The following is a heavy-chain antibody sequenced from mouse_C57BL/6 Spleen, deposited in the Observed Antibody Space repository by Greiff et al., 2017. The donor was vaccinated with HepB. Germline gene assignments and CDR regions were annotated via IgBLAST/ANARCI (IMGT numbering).Heavy chain of an antibody. D-gene: IGHD2-3*01. CDR2: INPYNGGT. Sequence: EVQLQQSGPELVKPGASVKMSCKASGYTFTDYYMNWVKQSHGKSLEWIGVINPYNGGTSYNQKFKGKATLTVDKSSSTAYMELNSLTSEDTAVYYCASSGCDGYYDYWGQGTTLTVSS. CDR1: GYTFTDYY. CDR3: ASSGCDGYYDY. V-gene: IGHV1-19*01. J-gene: IGHJ2*01.